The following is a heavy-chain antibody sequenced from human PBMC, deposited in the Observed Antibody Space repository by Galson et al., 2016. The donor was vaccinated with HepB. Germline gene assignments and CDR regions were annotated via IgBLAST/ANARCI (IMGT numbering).Heavy chain of an antibody. J-gene: IGHJ4*02. Sequence: SLRLTCAASGFTFSTHGMHWVRQAPGKGLEWVAFTWFDGSSKYYADPVKGRFTIPRDNSNNMLYLEMTSLRAEDTAVYYCARRSADSGSYHGLFDYWGQGTLVTVSS. CDR1: GFTFSTHG. CDR3: ARRSADSGSYHGLFDY. CDR2: TWFDGSSK. V-gene: IGHV3-33*01. D-gene: IGHD1-26*01.